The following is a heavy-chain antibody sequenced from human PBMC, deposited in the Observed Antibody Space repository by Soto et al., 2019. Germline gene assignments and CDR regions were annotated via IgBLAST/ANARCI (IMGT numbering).Heavy chain of an antibody. J-gene: IGHJ6*02. CDR2: ISAYNGNT. CDR3: ATTYYYYSSCYYDYYYYGMDV. D-gene: IGHD3-22*01. Sequence: ASVKVSCKASGYTFTRYGISWVRQAPGQGLGWMGWISAYNGNTNYAQKLQGRVTMTTDTSTSTAYMELRSLRSDDTAVYYCATTYYYYSSCYYDYYYYGMDVWGQGTTVTVSS. CDR1: GYTFTRYG. V-gene: IGHV1-18*01.